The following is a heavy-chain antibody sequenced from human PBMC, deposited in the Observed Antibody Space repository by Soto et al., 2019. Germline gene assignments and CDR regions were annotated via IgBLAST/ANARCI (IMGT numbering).Heavy chain of an antibody. CDR1: GGSFSGYY. CDR3: ARAGYSSSRYPHDWFDP. D-gene: IGHD6-13*01. V-gene: IGHV4-34*01. CDR2: INHSGST. Sequence: SETLSLTCAVYGGSFSGYYWSWIRQPPGKGLEWIGEINHSGSTNYNPSLKSRVTISVDTSKNQFSLKLSSVTAADTAVYYCARAGYSSSRYPHDWFDPWGQGTLVTV. J-gene: IGHJ5*02.